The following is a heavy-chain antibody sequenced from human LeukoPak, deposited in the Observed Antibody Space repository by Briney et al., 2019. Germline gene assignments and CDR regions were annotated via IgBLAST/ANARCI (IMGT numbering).Heavy chain of an antibody. CDR1: GFTVSSNY. V-gene: IGHV3-66*01. D-gene: IGHD3-10*01. Sequence: PGGSLRLSCAASGFTVSSNYMIWVRQAPGKGLEWVSVIYSGGSTYYADSVKGRFTISRDNSKNTLYLQMNSLRAEDTAVYYCARAKAYYGSGSYLVDAFDIWGQGTMVTVSS. J-gene: IGHJ3*02. CDR2: IYSGGST. CDR3: ARAKAYYGSGSYLVDAFDI.